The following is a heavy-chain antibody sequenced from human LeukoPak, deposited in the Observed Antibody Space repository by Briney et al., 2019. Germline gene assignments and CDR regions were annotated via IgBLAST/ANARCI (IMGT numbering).Heavy chain of an antibody. CDR2: IYTSGST. V-gene: IGHV4-4*07. Sequence: PSETLSLTCTVSGGSISSYYWSWIRQPAGKGLEWIGRIYTSGSTNYNPSLKSRVTISVDTSKNQFSLKLSSVTAADTAVYYCARIVVVVAATRIGNYYMDVWGKGTTVTVSS. CDR1: GGSISSYY. J-gene: IGHJ6*03. D-gene: IGHD2-15*01. CDR3: ARIVVVVAATRIGNYYMDV.